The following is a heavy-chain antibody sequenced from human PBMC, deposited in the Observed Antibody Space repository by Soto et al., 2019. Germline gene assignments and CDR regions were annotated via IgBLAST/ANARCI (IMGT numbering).Heavy chain of an antibody. V-gene: IGHV1-69*13. J-gene: IGHJ4*02. Sequence: SVKVSCKASGGTFSSYAISWVRQAPGQVLEWMGGIIPIFGTANYAQKFQGTVTITADESMSTAYMELRSLKSEDTAVYYCARDGCTSGVCYHHEYWAQGTMVAVSS. CDR3: ARDGCTSGVCYHHEY. CDR1: GGTFSSYA. D-gene: IGHD2-8*01. CDR2: IIPIFGTA.